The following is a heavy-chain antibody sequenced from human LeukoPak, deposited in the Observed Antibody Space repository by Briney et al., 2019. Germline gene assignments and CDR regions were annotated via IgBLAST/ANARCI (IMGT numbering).Heavy chain of an antibody. CDR1: GFTFSSHA. CDR3: AKDPGDFWTGYYTGMLDY. D-gene: IGHD3/OR15-3a*01. CDR2: IGASGGVT. V-gene: IGHV3-23*01. J-gene: IGHJ4*02. Sequence: PGGSLRLSCAASGFTFSSHAMSWVRQAPGKGLEWVSGIGASGGVTNYADSVKGRFTISRDNSKNTLYLQMNSLRAEDTAVYYCAKDPGDFWTGYYTGMLDYWGQGTLVTVSA.